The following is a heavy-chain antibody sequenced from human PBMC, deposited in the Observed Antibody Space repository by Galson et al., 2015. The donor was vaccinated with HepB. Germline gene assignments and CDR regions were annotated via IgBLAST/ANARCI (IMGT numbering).Heavy chain of an antibody. CDR2: IYYSGST. V-gene: IGHV4-31*03. D-gene: IGHD3-3*01. CDR3: ARGALGYDFWSGLQRPAFDI. J-gene: IGHJ3*02. Sequence: LTCTVSGGSISSGGYYWSWIRQHPGKGLEWIGYIYYSGSTYYNPSLKSRVTISVDTSKNQFSLKLSSVTAADTAVYYCARGALGYDFWSGLQRPAFDIWGQGTMVTVSS. CDR1: GGSISSGGYY.